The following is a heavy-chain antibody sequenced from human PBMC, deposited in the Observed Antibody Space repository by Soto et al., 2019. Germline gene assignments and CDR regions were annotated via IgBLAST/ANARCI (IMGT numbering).Heavy chain of an antibody. V-gene: IGHV4-59*12. CDR2: IYYSGST. J-gene: IGHJ6*02. CDR1: GGSISSYY. D-gene: IGHD3-9*01. CDR3: AKGTLTGYYYYGMDV. Sequence: SETLSLTCTVSGGSISSYYWSWIRQPPGKGLEWIGYIYYSGSTNYNPSLKSRVTISVDTSKNTLYLQMNSLRAEDTAVYYCAKGTLTGYYYYGMDVWGQGTTVTVSS.